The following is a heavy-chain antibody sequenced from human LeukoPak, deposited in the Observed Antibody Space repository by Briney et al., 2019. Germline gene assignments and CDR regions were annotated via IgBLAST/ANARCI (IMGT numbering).Heavy chain of an antibody. CDR1: GYTFTNYN. CDR2: MNPDNGDT. J-gene: IGHJ4*02. D-gene: IGHD3-9*01. CDR3: ARGRLGGFDI. V-gene: IGHV1-8*01. Sequence: ASVKVSCKASGYTFTNYNINWVRQAAGQGLEWMGEMNPDNGDTVYAQIFRGRVTLTRNTSLMTAYMEVHNLRSEDTAVYYCARGRLGGFDIWGQGTLVTVSS.